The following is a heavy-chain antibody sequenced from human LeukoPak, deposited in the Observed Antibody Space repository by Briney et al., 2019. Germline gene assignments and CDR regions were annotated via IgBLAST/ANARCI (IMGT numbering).Heavy chain of an antibody. V-gene: IGHV1-2*02. CDR2: INPNSGGT. CDR3: ARGKHFDSHGYFAAFYFDY. D-gene: IGHD3-22*01. J-gene: IGHJ4*02. CDR1: GYSFTDFY. Sequence: ASVKVSCKASGYSFTDFYIHWVRQAPGQGLEWMGWINPNSGGTKYAQSFQGRVTMTTDTSITTTYMELSRVKSDDTAVYYCARGKHFDSHGYFAAFYFDYWGQGPLVTVSS.